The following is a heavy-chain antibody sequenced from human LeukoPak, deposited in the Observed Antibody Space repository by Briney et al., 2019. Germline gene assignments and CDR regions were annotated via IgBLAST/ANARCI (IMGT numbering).Heavy chain of an antibody. Sequence: GGSLRLSCAASGFTFSTYGMSWVRQAPGKGLEWVSSITTTSSTYYADSVKGQFTISRDNSKNTLYLQMNSLSAEDTAVYYCAKGYSSGWYYFDNWGQGTLVTVSS. J-gene: IGHJ4*02. CDR1: GFTFSTYG. V-gene: IGHV3-23*05. CDR3: AKGYSSGWYYFDN. CDR2: ITTTSST. D-gene: IGHD6-19*01.